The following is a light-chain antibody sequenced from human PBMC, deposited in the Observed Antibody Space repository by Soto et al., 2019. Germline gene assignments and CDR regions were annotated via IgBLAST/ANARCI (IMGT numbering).Light chain of an antibody. V-gene: IGKV3-11*01. J-gene: IGKJ5*01. CDR1: QSVSTY. CDR3: QQRSNWPSIT. Sequence: EILFSQSPTTLSLSPGEGATLSCGASQSVSTYLAWYQQKPGQAPRLLIYDASNRATGIPARFSGSGSGTDFTLTINSLEPEDSAVYYCQQRSNWPSITFGQGTRLAI. CDR2: DAS.